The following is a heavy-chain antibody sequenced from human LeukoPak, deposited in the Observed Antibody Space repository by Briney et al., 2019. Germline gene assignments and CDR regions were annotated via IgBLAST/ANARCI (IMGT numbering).Heavy chain of an antibody. D-gene: IGHD3-22*01. V-gene: IGHV1-8*02. Sequence: ASVKVSCKASGGTFSSYAISWVRQATGQGLEWMGWMNPNSGNTGYAQKFRGRVTMTRNTSISTAYMELSSLRSEDTAVYYCATLGVVVDDAFDIWGQGTMVTVSS. J-gene: IGHJ3*02. CDR3: ATLGVVVDDAFDI. CDR2: MNPNSGNT. CDR1: GGTFSSYA.